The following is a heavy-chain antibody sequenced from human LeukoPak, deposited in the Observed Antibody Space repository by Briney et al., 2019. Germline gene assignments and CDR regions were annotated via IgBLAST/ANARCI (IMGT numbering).Heavy chain of an antibody. CDR3: ARALSSYWDY. CDR1: GGSISSYY. J-gene: IGHJ4*02. D-gene: IGHD3-3*01. Sequence: SETLSLTCTVSGGSISSYYWSWIRQPPGKGLEWIGYISYSGSTNYNPSLKSRVTISVDTSKNQFSLKLSSATAADTAVYYCARALSSYWDYWGQGTLVTVSS. CDR2: ISYSGST. V-gene: IGHV4-59*01.